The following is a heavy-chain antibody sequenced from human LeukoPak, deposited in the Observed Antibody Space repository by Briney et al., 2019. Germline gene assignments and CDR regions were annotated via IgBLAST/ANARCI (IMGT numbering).Heavy chain of an antibody. J-gene: IGHJ5*02. Sequence: PSETLSLTCTVSGGSISDYYWNWIWQPAGKGLEWIGRIYASGSTNYNPSLRSRVTISVDKSKNQFSLKLTSATAADTAVYYCARSYLGGTYYDWFDPWGQGTLVTVSS. CDR1: GGSISDYY. V-gene: IGHV4-4*07. CDR2: IYASGST. D-gene: IGHD1-26*01. CDR3: ARSYLGGTYYDWFDP.